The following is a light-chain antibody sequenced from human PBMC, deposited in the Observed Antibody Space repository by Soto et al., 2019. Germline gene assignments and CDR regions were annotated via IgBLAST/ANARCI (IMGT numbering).Light chain of an antibody. CDR2: GAF. J-gene: IGKJ1*01. CDR1: QSVSSN. V-gene: IGKV3-15*01. CDR3: QQYNNWPPWT. Sequence: EIVMTQSPATLSVSPGERAILSCRASQSVSSNLAWYQQKPGQAPWLLIYGAFTRATGIPARFSGSGSGTEFTLTISSLQSEDFAVYYCQQYNNWPPWTFGQGTKVEIK.